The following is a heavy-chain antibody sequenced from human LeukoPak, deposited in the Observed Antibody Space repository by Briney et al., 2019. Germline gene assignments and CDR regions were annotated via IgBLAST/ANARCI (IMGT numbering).Heavy chain of an antibody. CDR3: AKVGSGNYPQYFQH. CDR2: ISYDGSNK. D-gene: IGHD3-10*01. Sequence: GRSLRLSCAASGFTFSSYGMHWVRQAPGKGLEWVAYISYDGSNKKYADSVKGRFTISRDNSKNTLYVQMNSLRAEDTAVFYCAKVGSGNYPQYFQHWGQGTLVTVSS. J-gene: IGHJ1*01. CDR1: GFTFSSYG. V-gene: IGHV3-30*18.